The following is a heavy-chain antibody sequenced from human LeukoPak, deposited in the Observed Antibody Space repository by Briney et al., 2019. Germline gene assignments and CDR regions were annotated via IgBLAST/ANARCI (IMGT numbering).Heavy chain of an antibody. CDR1: GGSIRSSYYY. V-gene: IGHV4-39*07. J-gene: IGHJ4*02. CDR2: INHSGST. CDR3: ARSPSGYSDY. D-gene: IGHD3-22*01. Sequence: SETLSLTCTVSGGSIRSSYYYWGWIRQPPGKGLEWVGEINHSGSTNYNPSLKSRVTISVDTSKNQFSLKLSSVTAADTAVYYCARSPSGYSDYWGQGTLVTVSS.